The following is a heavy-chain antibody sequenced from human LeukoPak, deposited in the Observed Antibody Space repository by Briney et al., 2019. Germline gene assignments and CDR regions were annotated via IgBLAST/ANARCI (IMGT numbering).Heavy chain of an antibody. CDR3: ARRRLDYYDSAGYYCDY. CDR1: GFTFSDYY. V-gene: IGHV3-11*04. Sequence: GGSLRLSCAGSGFTFSDYYMNWIRQAPGKGLEWVSYISGSGSTTYYAGSVKGRFTISRDNAKKSLDLQMNSLRGEDTAVYYCARRRLDYYDSAGYYCDYWGQGTLVTVSS. CDR2: ISGSGSTT. J-gene: IGHJ4*02. D-gene: IGHD3-22*01.